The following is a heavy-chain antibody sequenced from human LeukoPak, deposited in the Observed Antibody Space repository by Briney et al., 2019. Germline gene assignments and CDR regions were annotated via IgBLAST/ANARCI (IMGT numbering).Heavy chain of an antibody. V-gene: IGHV3-30*19. CDR3: ARDPWRVDTAMVPFDY. D-gene: IGHD5-18*01. Sequence: GGSLRLSCAASGFTFSSYGMHWVRQAPGKGLEWVAVIWYDGSNKYYADSVKGRFTISRDNSKNTLYLQMNSLRAEDTAVYYCARDPWRVDTAMVPFDYWGQGTLVTVSS. J-gene: IGHJ4*02. CDR2: IWYDGSNK. CDR1: GFTFSSYG.